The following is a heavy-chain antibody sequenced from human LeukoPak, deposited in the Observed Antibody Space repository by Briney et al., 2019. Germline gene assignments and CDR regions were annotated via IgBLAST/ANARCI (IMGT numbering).Heavy chain of an antibody. V-gene: IGHV4-59*07. J-gene: IGHJ4*02. CDR3: ARHVPLREGGTAFDY. Sequence: PSDTLSLTCTVSGGPISSYYWSWIRQPPGKGLEWMGYIYYSGSTNHNPYLKTRVTISVDTSKNQFSLKLSSVTAADTAVYYCARHVPLREGGTAFDYWNQGTLVTVSS. CDR1: GGPISSYY. CDR2: IYYSGST. D-gene: IGHD1-26*01.